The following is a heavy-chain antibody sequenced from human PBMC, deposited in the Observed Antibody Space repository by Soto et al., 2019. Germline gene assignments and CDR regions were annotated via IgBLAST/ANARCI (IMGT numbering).Heavy chain of an antibody. V-gene: IGHV1-18*01. CDR2: ISAFNSNT. CDR1: GYSFTNYG. D-gene: IGHD6-19*01. Sequence: QDQLVQSGAEVKKPGASVTVSCKASGYSFTNYGITWVRQAPGQGLEWLGWISAFNSNTHYAQKVQGRVTMTTDASTSTAYMELRSLRSDDTAVYYCARDRGVAPPVAGNTHYYYYMDVWGKGTTVTVSS. J-gene: IGHJ6*03. CDR3: ARDRGVAPPVAGNTHYYYYMDV.